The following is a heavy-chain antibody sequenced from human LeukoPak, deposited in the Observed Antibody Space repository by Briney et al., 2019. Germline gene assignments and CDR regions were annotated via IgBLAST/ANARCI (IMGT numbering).Heavy chain of an antibody. D-gene: IGHD3-10*01. Sequence: ASVKVSFKASGYTFTGYYMHWVRQAPGQGLEWMGWINPNSGGTNYAQKFQGWVTMTRDTSISTAYMELSRLRSDDTAVYYCARDYYYGSGDYWGQGTLVTVSS. CDR2: INPNSGGT. J-gene: IGHJ4*02. CDR3: ARDYYYGSGDY. V-gene: IGHV1-2*04. CDR1: GYTFTGYY.